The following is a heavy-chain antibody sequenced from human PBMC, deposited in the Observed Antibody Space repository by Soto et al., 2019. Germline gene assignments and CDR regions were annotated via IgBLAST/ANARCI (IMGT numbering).Heavy chain of an antibody. CDR1: GYTFSNYG. V-gene: IGHV1-18*01. J-gene: IGHJ4*02. Sequence: QVQLVQAGIEVKKPGASVKVSCNTMGYTFSNYGLSWVRQAPGEGLEWLGWISAYNGHTKYAQKVQDRVALTTDTSASTGYLELRRLRSDDTDVYYCVRGDGGYFDHWGQGPLVLVSS. CDR3: VRGDGGYFDH. CDR2: ISAYNGHT. D-gene: IGHD3-16*01.